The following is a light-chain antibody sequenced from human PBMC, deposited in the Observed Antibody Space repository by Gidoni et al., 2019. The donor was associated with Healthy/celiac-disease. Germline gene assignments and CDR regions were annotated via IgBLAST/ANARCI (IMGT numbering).Light chain of an antibody. CDR1: SSDVGGYNY. Sequence: VSGSPGPAITISCTGTSSDVGGYNYVSWYQQHPGKAPKLMIYDVSNRPSGVSNRFSGSRSGNTASLTISGLQAEDEADYYCSAYTSSSTRVFGGGTKLTVL. CDR2: DVS. V-gene: IGLV2-14*04. J-gene: IGLJ3*02. CDR3: SAYTSSSTRV.